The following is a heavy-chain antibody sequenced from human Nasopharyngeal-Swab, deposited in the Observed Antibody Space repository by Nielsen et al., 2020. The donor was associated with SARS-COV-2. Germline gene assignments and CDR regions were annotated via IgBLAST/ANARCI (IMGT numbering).Heavy chain of an antibody. V-gene: IGHV5-51*01. CDR3: ARLRFNWLLGYYYYYMDV. CDR1: GYSFSTYW. CDR2: IYPGDSDT. J-gene: IGHJ6*03. Sequence: GESLKISCRGSGYSFSTYWIAWVRQMPGKGLEWMGVIYPGDSDTRYSPSFQGRVTTSAAQAINTAYLQWDSLQASDTAIYYCARLRFNWLLGYYYYYMDVWGTGTTVTVSS. D-gene: IGHD3-9*01.